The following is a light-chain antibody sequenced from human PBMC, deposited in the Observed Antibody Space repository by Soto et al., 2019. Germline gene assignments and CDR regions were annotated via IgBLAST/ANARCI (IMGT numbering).Light chain of an antibody. CDR1: SSDVGSHNH. Sequence: QSALTQPASVSGSPGQSIAISCTGTSSDVGSHNHVSWYQQYPGKAPKLMIYEVSNRPSGVSARFSGSKFGSTASLTISGLRAEDEADYYCNSLSAAGSSYVFGPGTKVTVL. CDR2: EVS. J-gene: IGLJ1*01. V-gene: IGLV2-14*01. CDR3: NSLSAAGSSYV.